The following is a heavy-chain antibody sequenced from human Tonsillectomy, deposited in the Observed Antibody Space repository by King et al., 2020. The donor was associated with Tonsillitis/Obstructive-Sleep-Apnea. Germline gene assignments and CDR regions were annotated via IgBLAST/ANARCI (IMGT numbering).Heavy chain of an antibody. D-gene: IGHD1-26*01. V-gene: IGHV1-18*01. J-gene: IGHJ4*02. CDR2: ISAYNGNT. CDR1: GYTFTSYG. Sequence: QLVQSGAEVKKPGASVKVSCKASGYTFTSYGISCVRQAPGQGLEWMGWISAYNGNTNYAQKLQGRVTMTTDTSTSTAYMELRSLRSDDTAVYYWARDRSALEVGATTTDYWGQGTLVTVSS. CDR3: ARDRSALEVGATTTDY.